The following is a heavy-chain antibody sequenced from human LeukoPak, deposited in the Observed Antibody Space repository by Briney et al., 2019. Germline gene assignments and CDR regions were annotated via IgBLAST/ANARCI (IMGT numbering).Heavy chain of an antibody. D-gene: IGHD3-10*02. CDR2: ISVSGAGT. Sequence: GGSLRLSCAASGFTFSTYAMSWVRQAPGKGLEWVSAISVSGAGTYYADSVKGRFTISRDNSKNTLYLQMNGLSAEDTAVYYCARGVNYFVLEYWGQGTLVTVSS. CDR3: ARGVNYFVLEY. CDR1: GFTFSTYA. J-gene: IGHJ4*02. V-gene: IGHV3-23*01.